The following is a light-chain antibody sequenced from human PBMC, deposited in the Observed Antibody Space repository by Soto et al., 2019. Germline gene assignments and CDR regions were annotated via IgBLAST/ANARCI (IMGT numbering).Light chain of an antibody. CDR1: ISNLGAGYD. J-gene: IGLJ1*01. CDR3: QSYDKSLTGFFV. Sequence: QSLLTQPPSVSGARGQSVTISCTGSISNLGAGYDVHWYQQVPGTAPKLLIYTNNNRPSGVPDRFSGSKSGTSASLAITGLQAEDESDYYCQSYDKSLTGFFVFGSGTKVTVL. V-gene: IGLV1-40*01. CDR2: TNN.